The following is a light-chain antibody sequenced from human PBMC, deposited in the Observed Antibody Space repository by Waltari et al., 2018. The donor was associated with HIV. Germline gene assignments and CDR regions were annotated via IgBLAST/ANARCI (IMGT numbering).Light chain of an antibody. CDR1: QSVSSSF. J-gene: IGKJ2*03. CDR2: GAS. V-gene: IGKV3-20*01. Sequence: EVVSTQSPGTLSLSPGERATLSCRASQSVSSSFLAWYQQKPGQAPRLLIYGASNRATGIPDRFSGSGSGTDFTLTINRLEPEDFAVYYCQQYDTSLGSFGQGTKLEIK. CDR3: QQYDTSLGS.